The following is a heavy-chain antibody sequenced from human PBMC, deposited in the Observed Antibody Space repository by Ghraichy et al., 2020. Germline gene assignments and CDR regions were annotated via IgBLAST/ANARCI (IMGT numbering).Heavy chain of an antibody. V-gene: IGHV3-33*01. Sequence: GGSLRLSCAASGFTFSSYGMHWVRQAPGKGLEWVAVIWYDGSNKYYADSVKGRFTISRDNSKNTLYLQMNSLRAEDTAVYYCARDVAPPYSSSWFDYWGQGTLVTVSS. CDR1: GFTFSSYG. J-gene: IGHJ4*02. CDR2: IWYDGSNK. CDR3: ARDVAPPYSSSWFDY. D-gene: IGHD6-13*01.